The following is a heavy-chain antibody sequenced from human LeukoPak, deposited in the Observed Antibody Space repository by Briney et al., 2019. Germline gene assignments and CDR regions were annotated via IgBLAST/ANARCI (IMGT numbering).Heavy chain of an antibody. CDR1: GFTFSNYA. CDR2: ISGSGDGT. Sequence: GGSLRLSCAASGFTFSNYAMGWVRQAPGKGLEWVSAISGSGDGTYYADSVKGRFTISRDNSKNTLYLQLNSLRAEDTAVYYCAKDRIAAPGTVDYWGQGTLATVSS. CDR3: AKDRIAAPGTVDY. D-gene: IGHD6-13*01. V-gene: IGHV3-23*01. J-gene: IGHJ4*02.